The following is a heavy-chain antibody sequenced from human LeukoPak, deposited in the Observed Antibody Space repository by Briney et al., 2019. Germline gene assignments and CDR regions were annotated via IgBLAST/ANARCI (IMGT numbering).Heavy chain of an antibody. J-gene: IGHJ4*02. CDR1: GGSFSGYY. CDR3: ARAPVVVAATAHFDY. Sequence: SETLSLTCAVYGGSFSGYYWSWIRQPPGKGLEWIGEINHSGSTNYNPSLKSRVTISVDRSKNQFSLKLSSVTAADTAVYYCARAPVVVAATAHFDYWGQGTLVTVSS. V-gene: IGHV4-34*01. D-gene: IGHD2-15*01. CDR2: INHSGST.